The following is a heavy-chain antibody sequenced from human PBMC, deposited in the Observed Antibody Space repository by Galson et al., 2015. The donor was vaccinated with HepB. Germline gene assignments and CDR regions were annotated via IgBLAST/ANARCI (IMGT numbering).Heavy chain of an antibody. D-gene: IGHD3-10*01. CDR2: IDPSDSYT. CDR3: VSRHYSLASGTWYNGSDY. J-gene: IGHJ4*02. CDR1: GYTFTAFW. V-gene: IGHV5-10-1*01. Sequence: QSGAEVKKPGESLRISCKGSGYTFTAFWITWVRQIPGKGLEWMGRIDPSDSYTDYSPSFQGHVTISADKSITTAYLPWRSLRASDTAIYYCVSRHYSLASGTWYNGSDYGGQGTLVTVSS.